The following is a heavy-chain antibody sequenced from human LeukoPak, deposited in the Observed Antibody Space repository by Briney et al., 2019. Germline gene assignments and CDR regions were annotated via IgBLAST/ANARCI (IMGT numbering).Heavy chain of an antibody. CDR2: IYYSGST. Sequence: SETLSLTCTVSGGSISSSSYYWGWIRQPPGKGLEWIGSIYYSGSTYYNPSLKSRVTISVDTSKNQFSLKLSSVTAADTAVYYCARVEVVGATGHPKDAFDIWGQGTMVTVSS. J-gene: IGHJ3*02. V-gene: IGHV4-39*07. CDR3: ARVEVVGATGHPKDAFDI. D-gene: IGHD1-26*01. CDR1: GGSISSSSYY.